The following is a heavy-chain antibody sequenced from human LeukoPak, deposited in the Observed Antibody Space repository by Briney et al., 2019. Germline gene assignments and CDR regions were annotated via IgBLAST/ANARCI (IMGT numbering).Heavy chain of an antibody. D-gene: IGHD3-22*01. CDR2: IKQDESEK. Sequence: PGGPLRLSCAASGFIFSTYWMSWVRQAPGKRLEWVANIKQDESEKYYVDSVKSRFTISSYNAKNSLYLQVNSLRVEDTAVYYGARGFDYDSRGYYADCWGQGTLVTVSS. CDR3: ARGFDYDSRGYYADC. V-gene: IGHV3-7*04. J-gene: IGHJ4*02. CDR1: GFIFSTYW.